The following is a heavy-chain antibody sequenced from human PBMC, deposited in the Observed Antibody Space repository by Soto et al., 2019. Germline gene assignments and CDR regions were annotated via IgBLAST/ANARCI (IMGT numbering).Heavy chain of an antibody. CDR3: ASSLPTXSSSWLNYYYYYYGMDV. J-gene: IGHJ6*02. CDR1: GYTFTGYY. D-gene: IGHD6-13*01. V-gene: IGHV1-2*02. Sequence: GASVKVSCKASGYTFTGYYMHWVRQAPGQGLEWMGWINPNSGGTNYAQKFQGRVTMTRDTSISTAYMELSRLRSDDTAVYYCASSLPTXSSSWLNYYYYYYGMDVWGQGTTVTVSS. CDR2: INPNSGGT.